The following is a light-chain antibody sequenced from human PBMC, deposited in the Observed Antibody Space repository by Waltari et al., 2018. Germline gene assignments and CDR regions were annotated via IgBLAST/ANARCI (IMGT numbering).Light chain of an antibody. V-gene: IGLV3-21*03. CDR3: QVWDSNSDHWV. J-gene: IGLJ3*02. CDR1: NLYSKS. CDR2: DDT. Sequence: SYVLTQSPSVSVAPGRTARITCAGSNLYSKSVHWYQQRAGQAPGLVVYDDTDRPPGIPERFSGSISGNTATLTISRVEVGDEADYYCQVWDSNSDHWVFGGGTNLTVL.